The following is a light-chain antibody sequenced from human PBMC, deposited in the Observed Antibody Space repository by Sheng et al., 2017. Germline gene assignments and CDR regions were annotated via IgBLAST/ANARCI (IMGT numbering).Light chain of an antibody. CDR3: QKYNSEGT. V-gene: IGKV1-27*01. Sequence: DIQMTQSPSSLSASVGDRVTITCRASQGISNYLAWYQQKPGKVPKLLIYAASTLQSGVPSRFSGSGSGTDFTLTISSLQPEDVATYYCQKYNSEGTFGQRAKVEIK. CDR2: AAS. CDR1: QGISNY. J-gene: IGKJ1*01.